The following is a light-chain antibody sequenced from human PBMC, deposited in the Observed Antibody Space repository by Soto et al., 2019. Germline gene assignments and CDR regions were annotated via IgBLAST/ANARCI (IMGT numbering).Light chain of an antibody. V-gene: IGKV1-5*03. CDR1: QSISSW. CDR3: LQYNSYSWT. Sequence: DIQMTQSPSTLSASVGDRVTITCRASQSISSWLAWYQQKPGKAPKLLIYKASSLESGVPSRFSGSRSGTEFTLTISSLQPDDFATYYCLQYNSYSWTFGQGTKVEIK. CDR2: KAS. J-gene: IGKJ1*01.